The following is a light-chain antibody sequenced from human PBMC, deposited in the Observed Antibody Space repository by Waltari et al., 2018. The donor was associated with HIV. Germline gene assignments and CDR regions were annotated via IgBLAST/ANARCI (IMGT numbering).Light chain of an antibody. Sequence: DIVMTQSPDSLAVSLGERATNNCKSTQSLLYRSTNKDYLAWYQQKPGQSPKLLIYWASIRESGVPDRFSGSGSGTDFTLTISNLQAEDVAVYYCQQYYSTPWTFGQGTKVEI. CDR3: QQYYSTPWT. CDR1: QSLLYRSTNKDY. CDR2: WAS. J-gene: IGKJ1*01. V-gene: IGKV4-1*01.